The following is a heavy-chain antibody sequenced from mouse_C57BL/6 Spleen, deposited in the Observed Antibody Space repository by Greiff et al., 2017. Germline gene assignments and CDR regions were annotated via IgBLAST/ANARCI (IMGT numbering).Heavy chain of an antibody. D-gene: IGHD3-1*01. CDR1: GYTFTSYW. J-gene: IGHJ2*01. CDR2: IDPSDSYP. Sequence: VQLQQPGAELVMPGASVKLSCKASGYTFTSYWMHWVKQRPGQGLEWIGEIDPSDSYPNYNQKFKVKSTLTVDKSSSTAYMQLSSLTAEDSAVYYCARGGFGSRGFDYWGQGTTLTVSS. V-gene: IGHV1-69*01. CDR3: ARGGFGSRGFDY.